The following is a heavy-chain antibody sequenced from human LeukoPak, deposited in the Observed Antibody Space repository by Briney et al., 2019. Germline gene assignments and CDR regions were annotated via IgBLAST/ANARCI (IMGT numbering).Heavy chain of an antibody. D-gene: IGHD5-24*01. CDR2: IYYRGST. J-gene: IGHJ3*02. CDR1: GGSIGIYY. Sequence: SQTLSLTCTVSGGSIGIYYWSWIRQPPRKGLEWIGYIYYRGSTNYNPSLKSRVTIAVETSKNQFSLNLSSVTAADTAVYYCARVRDGYNLDAFDIWGQGTIVSVSS. V-gene: IGHV4-59*01. CDR3: ARVRDGYNLDAFDI.